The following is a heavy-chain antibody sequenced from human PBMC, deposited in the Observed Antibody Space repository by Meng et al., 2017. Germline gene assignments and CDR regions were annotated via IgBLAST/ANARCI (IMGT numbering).Heavy chain of an antibody. V-gene: IGHV3-48*04. CDR2: ISSSGSTI. CDR1: GFTFSSYS. D-gene: IGHD2-21*02. Sequence: GESLKISCAASGFTFSSYSMNWVRQAPGKGLEWVSSISSSGSTIYYADSVKGRFTISRDNAKNSLYLQMNSLGAEDTAVYYCAREKLAYCGGDCYFSDAFDIWGQGTMVTVSS. J-gene: IGHJ3*02. CDR3: AREKLAYCGGDCYFSDAFDI.